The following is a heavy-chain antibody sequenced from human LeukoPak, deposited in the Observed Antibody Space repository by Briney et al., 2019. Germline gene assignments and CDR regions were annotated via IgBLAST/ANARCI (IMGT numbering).Heavy chain of an antibody. J-gene: IGHJ4*02. CDR3: AREFYSSSWASSPPYFDY. Sequence: SVKVSCKASGGTFSSYAISWVRQAPGQGLEWMGGIIPIFGTANYAQKFQGRVTITRDTSASTAYMELSSLRSEDTAVYYCAREFYSSSWASSPPYFDYWGQGTLVTVSS. V-gene: IGHV1-69*05. D-gene: IGHD6-13*01. CDR2: IIPIFGTA. CDR1: GGTFSSYA.